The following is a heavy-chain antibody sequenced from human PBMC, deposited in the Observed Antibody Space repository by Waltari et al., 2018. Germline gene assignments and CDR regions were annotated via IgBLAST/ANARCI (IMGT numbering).Heavy chain of an antibody. V-gene: IGHV3-23*01. CDR3: AADLGSGGYYLVHFDY. J-gene: IGHJ4*02. CDR2: ISGSGGGT. CDR1: GFPFSSCA. Sequence: EVQLLESGGGLVQPGGSLRLSCATSGFPFSSCAMHWVRQAPGKGLQLVSGISGSGGGTFYGDSVKGRFTISRDNSKNTLYLQMNSLTAEDTALYYCAADLGSGGYYLVHFDYWGQGALVTVSS. D-gene: IGHD3-22*01.